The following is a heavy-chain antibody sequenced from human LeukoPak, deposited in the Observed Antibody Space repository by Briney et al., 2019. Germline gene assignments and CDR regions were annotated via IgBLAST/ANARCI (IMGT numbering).Heavy chain of an antibody. CDR1: GGTFSSYA. J-gene: IGHJ4*02. Sequence: SVKVSCKASGGTFSSYAIGWVRQAPGQGLEWMGGIIPIFGTANYAQKFQGRVTITTDESTSTAYMELSSLRSEDTAVYYCARENCSGGSCYYDYWDQGTLVTVSS. CDR3: ARENCSGGSCYYDY. CDR2: IIPIFGTA. V-gene: IGHV1-69*05. D-gene: IGHD2-15*01.